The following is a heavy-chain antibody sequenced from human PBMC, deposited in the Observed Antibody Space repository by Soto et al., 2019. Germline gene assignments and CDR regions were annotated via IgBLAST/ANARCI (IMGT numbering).Heavy chain of an antibody. CDR1: GYSFTSYW. Sequence: ESLKISCKGSGYSFTSYWIGWVRQMPGKGLEWMGIIYPGDSDTRYSPSFQGQVTISADKSISTAYLQWSSLKASDTAMYYCARLGGAYSGSYSPFDPWGQGTLVTVSS. V-gene: IGHV5-51*01. D-gene: IGHD1-26*01. J-gene: IGHJ5*02. CDR2: IYPGDSDT. CDR3: ARLGGAYSGSYSPFDP.